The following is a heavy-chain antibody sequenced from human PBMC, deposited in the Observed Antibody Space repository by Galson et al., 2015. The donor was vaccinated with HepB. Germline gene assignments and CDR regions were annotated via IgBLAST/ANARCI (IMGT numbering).Heavy chain of an antibody. CDR3: AKEMGKGGRGWGANLDS. CDR2: ITWNGDYT. V-gene: IGHV3-43*01. D-gene: IGHD3-16*01. CDR1: GFTFDDST. J-gene: IGHJ4*02. Sequence: SLRLSCAASGFTFDDSTMHWVRQVPGKGLQWVSLITWNGDYTYYADSVRGRFTISRDNSKNSLHLQMDSLRIEDPALYYCAKEMGKGGRGWGANLDSWGQGTPVTVSS.